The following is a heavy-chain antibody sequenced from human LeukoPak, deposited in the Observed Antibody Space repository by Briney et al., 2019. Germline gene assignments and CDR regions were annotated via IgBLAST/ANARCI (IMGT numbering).Heavy chain of an antibody. J-gene: IGHJ6*03. V-gene: IGHV4-61*02. CDR3: ASTKPGYSSGWPRNYYYYMDV. CDR1: GGSISSGSYY. CDR2: IYTSGST. D-gene: IGHD6-19*01. Sequence: SETLSLTCTVSGGSISSGSYYWSWIRQPAGKGLEWIGCIYTSGSTNYNPSLKSRVTISVDTSKNQFSLKLSSVTAADTAVYYCASTKPGYSSGWPRNYYYYMDVWGKGTTVTVSS.